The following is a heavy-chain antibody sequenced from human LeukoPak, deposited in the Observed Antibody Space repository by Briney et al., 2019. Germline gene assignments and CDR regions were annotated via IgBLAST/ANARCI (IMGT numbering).Heavy chain of an antibody. D-gene: IGHD3-22*01. CDR3: AHYSSYDSSGYPPQH. CDR1: GFSLSTSGVS. Sequence: KVSGPTLVKPTQTLTLTCTFSGFSLSTSGVSVGWIRQPPGKALEWLALIYWDDDKRYSPSLKSRLTITKDTSKNQVVLTMTNMNPVDTATYYCAHYSSYDSSGYPPQHWGQGTLVTVSS. CDR2: IYWDDDK. V-gene: IGHV2-5*02. J-gene: IGHJ1*01.